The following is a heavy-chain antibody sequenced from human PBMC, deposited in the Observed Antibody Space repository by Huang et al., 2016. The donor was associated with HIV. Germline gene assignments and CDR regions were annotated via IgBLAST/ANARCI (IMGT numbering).Heavy chain of an antibody. CDR2: VDPDIGET. D-gene: IGHD3-9*01. CDR3: ATGFDVFFDF. V-gene: IGHV1-24*01. CDR1: EYTLTELS. J-gene: IGHJ4*02. Sequence: QVQLVQSRAEVKKPGASVKVPCKVSEYTLTELSIHWVRQPPGKGLEWIGGVDPDIGETSYAQKFQGRVTMTEDTSTETAFMELSGLRPEDTAVYYCATGFDVFFDFWGQGTLVTVSS.